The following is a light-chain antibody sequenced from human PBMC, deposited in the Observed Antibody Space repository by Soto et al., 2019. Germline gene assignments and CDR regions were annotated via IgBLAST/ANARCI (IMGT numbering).Light chain of an antibody. J-gene: IGKJ4*01. V-gene: IGKV1-5*01. CDR3: QQYNSYPVT. CDR2: DAS. Sequence: DIQMTQSPSTLSASVGDRVTITCRASQSISSWLAWYQQRPGRAPEVLIYDASSLESGVPSRFSGSGSGTEFTLTISSLQPDDFAIYYCQQYNSYPVTFGGGTKV. CDR1: QSISSW.